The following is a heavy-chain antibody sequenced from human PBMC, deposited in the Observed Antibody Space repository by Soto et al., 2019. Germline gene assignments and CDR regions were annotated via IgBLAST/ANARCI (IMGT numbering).Heavy chain of an antibody. D-gene: IGHD3-22*01. J-gene: IGHJ4*02. V-gene: IGHV3-64*04. CDR2: ISSNGGST. CDR1: GFTFSSYA. Sequence: GGSLRLSCSAPGFTFSSYAMHWVRQAPGKGLEYVSAISSNGGSTYYADSVKGRFTISRDNSKNTLYLQMNSLRAEDTAVYYCAKDTYYYDRSGYYTYDHWGQGTQVTVSS. CDR3: AKDTYYYDRSGYYTYDH.